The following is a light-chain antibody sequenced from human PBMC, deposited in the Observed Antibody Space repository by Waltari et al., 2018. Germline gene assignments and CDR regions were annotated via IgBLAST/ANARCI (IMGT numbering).Light chain of an antibody. CDR1: TSNIGAGYA. Sequence: QSVLTQPPSVSGAPGQRVSLSCTGGTSNIGAGYAVHWYQQGPGKAPKLIIYGTNTRPLGVPDRFFGSQYGTSASLAIIGLQAEDEGDYYCQSYDTTLSVVFGGGTKLTVL. CDR3: QSYDTTLSVV. V-gene: IGLV1-40*01. J-gene: IGLJ2*01. CDR2: GTN.